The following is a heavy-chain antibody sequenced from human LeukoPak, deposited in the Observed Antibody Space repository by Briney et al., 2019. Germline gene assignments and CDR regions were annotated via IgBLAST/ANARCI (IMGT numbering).Heavy chain of an antibody. CDR3: ASLKYYDFWSGYNSSGYYGMDV. V-gene: IGHV4-31*03. CDR2: IYYSGST. Sequence: TLSLTCTVSGGSISSGGYYWSWIRQHPGKGLEWIGYIYYSGSTYYNPSLKSRVTISVDTSKNQFSLKLSSVTAADTAVYYCASLKYYDFWSGYNSSGYYGMDVWGQGTTVTVSS. CDR1: GGSISSGGYY. D-gene: IGHD3-3*01. J-gene: IGHJ6*02.